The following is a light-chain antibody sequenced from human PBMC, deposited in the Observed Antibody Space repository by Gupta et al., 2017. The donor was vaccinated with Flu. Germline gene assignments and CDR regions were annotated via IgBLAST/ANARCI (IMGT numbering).Light chain of an antibody. CDR1: NSDVGKCNL. J-gene: IGLJ2*01. Sequence: SITLSCTGTNSDVGKCNLVSWYQQHPGKAPQLIIYEVSKWPANIPTRFSGSKSGITASLTISGLQAEDEAHYYCCSYSADDTVVFGGGTSLTVL. CDR2: EVS. CDR3: CSYSADDTVV. V-gene: IGLV2-23*02.